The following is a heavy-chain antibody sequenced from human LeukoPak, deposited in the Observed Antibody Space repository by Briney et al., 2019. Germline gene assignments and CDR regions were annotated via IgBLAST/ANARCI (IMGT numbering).Heavy chain of an antibody. CDR3: ASAGSYCSSTSCYTGLRDYYYMDV. J-gene: IGHJ6*03. D-gene: IGHD2-2*02. CDR1: GGSISSYY. Sequence: PSETLSLTCTVSGGSISSYYWSWIRQPPGKGLEWIGFIYYSGSTNYNPSLKSRVTISVDTSKNQFSLKLSSVTAADTAVYYCASAGSYCSSTSCYTGLRDYYYMDVWGKGTTVTVSS. CDR2: IYYSGST. V-gene: IGHV4-59*01.